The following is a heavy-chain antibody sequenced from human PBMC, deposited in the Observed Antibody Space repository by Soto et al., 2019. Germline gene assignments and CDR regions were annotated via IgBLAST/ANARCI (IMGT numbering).Heavy chain of an antibody. Sequence: GGSLRLSCAASGFTFSSSGMHWVRQAPGKGLEWVAVISYDGSNKYYADSVKGRFTISRDNSKNTLYLQMNSLRAEDTAVYYCAKDVGGVIYYYYGMDVWGQGTTVTVSS. CDR2: ISYDGSNK. V-gene: IGHV3-30*18. D-gene: IGHD3-10*01. CDR3: AKDVGGVIYYYYGMDV. CDR1: GFTFSSSG. J-gene: IGHJ6*02.